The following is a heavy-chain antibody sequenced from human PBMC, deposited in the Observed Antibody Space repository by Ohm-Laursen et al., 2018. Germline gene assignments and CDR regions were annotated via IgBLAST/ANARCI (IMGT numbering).Heavy chain of an antibody. CDR2: INPSGGST. D-gene: IGHD2-15*01. CDR3: ARVNTRTPLPLSGAFYI. J-gene: IGHJ3*02. CDR1: GYTFTSYY. Sequence: SVKVSRKASGYTFTSYYMHWVRQAPGQGLEWMGIINPSGGSTSYAQKFQGRVTMTRDTSTSTVYMELSSLRSEDTAVYYWARVNTRTPLPLSGAFYIWGQRKIVTVSS. V-gene: IGHV1-46*01.